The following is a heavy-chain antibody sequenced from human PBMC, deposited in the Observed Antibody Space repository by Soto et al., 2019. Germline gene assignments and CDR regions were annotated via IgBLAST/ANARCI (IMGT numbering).Heavy chain of an antibody. V-gene: IGHV3-21*01. CDR1: GFTFSSYA. D-gene: IGHD3-10*01. CDR2: ISSSSSYI. CDR3: ARVGSGQQFFDY. Sequence: PGGSLRLSCAASGFTFSSYAMSWVRQAPGKGLEWVSAISSSSSYIYYADSVKGRFTISRDNAKNSLYLQMNSLRAEDTAVYYCARVGSGQQFFDYWGQGTLVTVSS. J-gene: IGHJ4*02.